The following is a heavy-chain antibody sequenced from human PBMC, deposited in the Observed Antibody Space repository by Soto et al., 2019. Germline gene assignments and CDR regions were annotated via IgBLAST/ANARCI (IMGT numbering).Heavy chain of an antibody. Sequence: ASVKVSCKASGYTFTSYYMHWVRPAPLQGPEWMGILNPSGGSTSYAQKFQGRVTMTRDTYTSTVYMELSSLRSEDTAVYYCAIANKTPVGWGQGALVTVSS. CDR1: GYTFTSYY. CDR2: LNPSGGST. CDR3: AIANKTPVG. V-gene: IGHV1-46*01. D-gene: IGHD2-15*01. J-gene: IGHJ4*02.